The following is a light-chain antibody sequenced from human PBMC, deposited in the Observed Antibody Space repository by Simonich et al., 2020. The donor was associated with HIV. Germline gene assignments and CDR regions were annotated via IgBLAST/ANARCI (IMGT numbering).Light chain of an antibody. J-gene: IGKJ2*01. CDR1: QSVSRNF. V-gene: IGKV3D-20*01. CDR2: GAS. CDR3: QQYGSSPFT. Sequence: EIVMTQSPATLSVSPGERVPLPCRASQSVSRNFLAWYQQKPGLAPRLLIDGASSRATGIPDRFSGSGSGTVFTLTISRLEPEDFAVYYCQQYGSSPFTFGQGTNLEIK.